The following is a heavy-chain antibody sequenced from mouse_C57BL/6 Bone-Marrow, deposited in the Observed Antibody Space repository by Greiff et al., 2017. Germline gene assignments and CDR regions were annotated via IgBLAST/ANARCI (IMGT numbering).Heavy chain of an antibody. CDR3: ERGYYGPVGFDY. CDR1: GYTFTSYW. D-gene: IGHD1-2*01. V-gene: IGHV1-9*01. J-gene: IGHJ2*01. Sequence: QVQLMESGAELMKPGASVKLSCEATGYTFTSYWIEWVKQTPGHSLEWIGAILPGSGCTYYNEKFKGKATFTADTSSNTAYMQLSSLTTEYSAIDYCERGYYGPVGFDYWGQGTTLTVSS. CDR2: ILPGSGCT.